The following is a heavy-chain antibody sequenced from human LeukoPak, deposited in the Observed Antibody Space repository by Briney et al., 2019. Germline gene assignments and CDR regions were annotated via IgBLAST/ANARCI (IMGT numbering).Heavy chain of an antibody. D-gene: IGHD6-19*01. CDR3: AREPASSGWFDP. J-gene: IGHJ5*02. CDR1: GFTFSSYA. CDR2: ISGTGGRT. Sequence: GGSLRLSCAASGFTFSSYAMSWVRQAPGKGLEWVSAISGTGGRTYYADSVKGRFTISRDNSKNTLYLQMNSLGAEDTALYYCAREPASSGWFDPWGQGTLVAVSS. V-gene: IGHV3-23*01.